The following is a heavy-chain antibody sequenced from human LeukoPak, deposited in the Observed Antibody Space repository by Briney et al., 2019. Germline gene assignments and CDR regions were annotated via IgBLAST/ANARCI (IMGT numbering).Heavy chain of an antibody. J-gene: IGHJ2*01. D-gene: IGHD2-21*01. V-gene: IGHV3-30*18. CDR1: GFTFSSYG. CDR3: AKPGDAGFYWYFDL. Sequence: GRSLRLSCVASGFTFSSYGMHWVRQAPGKGLEWVAVISYDGSNKYYADSVKGRFTISRDNSKNTLYLQMNSLRAEDTAVYYCAKPGDAGFYWYFDLWGRGTLVTVSS. CDR2: ISYDGSNK.